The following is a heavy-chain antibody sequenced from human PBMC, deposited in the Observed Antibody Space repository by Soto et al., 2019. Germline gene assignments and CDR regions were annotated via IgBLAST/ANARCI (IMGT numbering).Heavy chain of an antibody. V-gene: IGHV3-23*01. D-gene: IGHD1-26*01. CDR3: AKIVYSGSYWDYYGMDV. Sequence: EVPLLESGGGLVQPGGSLRLSCAASGFTFSSYAMSWVRQAPGKGLEWVSAISGSGGSTYYADSVKGRFTISRDNSKNTLYLQMNSLRAEDTAVYYCAKIVYSGSYWDYYGMDVWGQGTTVTVSS. CDR1: GFTFSSYA. CDR2: ISGSGGST. J-gene: IGHJ6*02.